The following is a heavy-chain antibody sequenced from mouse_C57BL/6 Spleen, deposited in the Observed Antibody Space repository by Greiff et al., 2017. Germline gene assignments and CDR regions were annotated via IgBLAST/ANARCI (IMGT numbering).Heavy chain of an antibody. Sequence: VQLQQSGAELVRPGASVKLSCTASGFNIKDDYMHWVKQRPEQGLEWIGWIDPENGDTEYASKFQGKATITADTSSNTAYLQLSSLTSEDTAVYDCTTGGQDYDWGYWGQGTTLTVSS. J-gene: IGHJ2*01. CDR3: TTGGQDYDWGY. CDR1: GFNIKDDY. V-gene: IGHV14-4*01. CDR2: IDPENGDT. D-gene: IGHD1-1*01.